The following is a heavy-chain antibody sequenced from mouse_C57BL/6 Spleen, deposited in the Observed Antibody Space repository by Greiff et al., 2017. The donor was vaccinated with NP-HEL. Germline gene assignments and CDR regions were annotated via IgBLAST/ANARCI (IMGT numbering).Heavy chain of an antibody. CDR1: GYSFTSGCY. J-gene: IGHJ4*01. CDR3: ARQLRLLYAMDY. D-gene: IGHD3-2*02. Sequence: EVQLKESGAGLVKPCQSLSLTCSATGYSFTSGCYWYWIRQLPGNLLEWMDYIRYDGSTNYNPSFKNRISITRDTAKNQCFLKLNSVTTEDTATYYCARQLRLLYAMDYWGQGTSVTVSS. V-gene: IGHV3-6*01. CDR2: IRYDGST.